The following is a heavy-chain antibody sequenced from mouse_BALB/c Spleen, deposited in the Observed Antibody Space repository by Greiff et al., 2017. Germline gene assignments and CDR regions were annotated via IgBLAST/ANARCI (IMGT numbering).Heavy chain of an antibody. D-gene: IGHD2-4*01. J-gene: IGHJ3*01. CDR3: AREEKDYGFAY. Sequence: VQLQQSGPELVKPGASVKMSCKASGYTFTSYVMHWVKQKPGQGLEWIGYINPYNDGTKYNEKFKGKATLTADKSSSTAYMQLSSLTSEDSAVYFCAREEKDYGFAYWGQGTLVTVSA. CDR2: INPYNDGT. V-gene: IGHV1-14*01. CDR1: GYTFTSYV.